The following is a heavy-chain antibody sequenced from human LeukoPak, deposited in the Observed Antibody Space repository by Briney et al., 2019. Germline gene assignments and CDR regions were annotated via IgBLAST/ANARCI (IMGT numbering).Heavy chain of an antibody. CDR2: ISSSSSTI. Sequence: GGSLRLSCAASGFTFSSYSMNWVRQAPGKGLEWVSYISSSSSTIYYADSVKGRFTISRDNAKSSLYLQMNSLRAEDTAVYYCARDPGYSSGRAFDYWGQGTLVTVSS. J-gene: IGHJ4*02. CDR3: ARDPGYSSGRAFDY. D-gene: IGHD6-19*01. V-gene: IGHV3-48*04. CDR1: GFTFSSYS.